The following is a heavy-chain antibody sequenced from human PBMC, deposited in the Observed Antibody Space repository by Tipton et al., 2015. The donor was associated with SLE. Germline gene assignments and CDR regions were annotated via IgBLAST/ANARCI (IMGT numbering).Heavy chain of an antibody. J-gene: IGHJ3*02. D-gene: IGHD3-22*01. CDR2: MYHSGST. CDR1: GYSISSGYY. Sequence: TLSLTCAVSGYSISSGYYWGWIRQPPGKGLEWIGSMYHSGSTYYNPSLKSRVTISVDTSKNQFSLKLSSVTAADTAVYYCARRDDYYDSSGYYYSGAFDIWGQGTMVTVSS. V-gene: IGHV4-38-2*01. CDR3: ARRDDYYDSSGYYYSGAFDI.